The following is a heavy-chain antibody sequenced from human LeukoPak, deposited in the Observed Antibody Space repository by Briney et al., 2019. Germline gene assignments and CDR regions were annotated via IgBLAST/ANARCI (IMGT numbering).Heavy chain of an antibody. CDR3: ARTVATSPDYYMDV. CDR2: IIPIFGTA. J-gene: IGHJ6*03. D-gene: IGHD5-12*01. CDR1: GYTFTSYD. V-gene: IGHV1-69*05. Sequence: SVKVSSTASGYTFTSYDINWVRQATGQGLEWMGGIIPIFGTANYAQKFQGRVTITTDESTSTAYTELSSLRSEDTAVYYCARTVATSPDYYMDVWGKGTTVTVSS.